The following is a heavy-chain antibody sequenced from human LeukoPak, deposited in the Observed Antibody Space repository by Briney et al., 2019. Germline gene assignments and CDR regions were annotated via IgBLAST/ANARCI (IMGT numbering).Heavy chain of an antibody. CDR2: ISSSSSII. J-gene: IGHJ4*02. D-gene: IGHD3-3*01. V-gene: IGHV3-48*01. Sequence: AGGSLRLSCAASGFTFSSYAMSWVRQAPGKGLEWVSYISSSSSIIYYADSVKGRFTISRDNAKNSLYLQMNSLRAEDTAVYYCARGGITIFGEATTPFDYWGQGTLVTVSS. CDR3: ARGGITIFGEATTPFDY. CDR1: GFTFSSYA.